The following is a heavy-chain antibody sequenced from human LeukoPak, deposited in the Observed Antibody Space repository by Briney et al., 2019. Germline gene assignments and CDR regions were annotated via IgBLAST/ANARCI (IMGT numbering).Heavy chain of an antibody. J-gene: IGHJ6*02. D-gene: IGHD1-26*01. CDR1: GFTFSTYA. CDR3: TGLGATAYYYYGMDV. Sequence: PGMSLRLSCAASGFTFSTYAMSWVRQAPGKGLEWVSAISGSGGSTYYADSVKGRFTISRDNSKNTLYPQMNSLRAEDTAVYYCTGLGATAYYYYGMDVWGQGTTVTVSS. V-gene: IGHV3-23*01. CDR2: ISGSGGST.